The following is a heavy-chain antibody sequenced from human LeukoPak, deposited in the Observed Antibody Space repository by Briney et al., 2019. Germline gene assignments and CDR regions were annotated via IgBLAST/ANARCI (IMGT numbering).Heavy chain of an antibody. CDR1: GGSLSGYY. Sequence: LSLTCAVYGGSLSGYYWSWIRQPPGKGLEWVGFIRSKAYGGTTEYATSVKGRFTISRDDSKSIAYLQMNSLKTEDTAVYYCTRVITIFGVVNGYFDYWGQGTLVTVSS. J-gene: IGHJ4*02. V-gene: IGHV3-49*03. CDR2: IRSKAYGGTT. CDR3: TRVITIFGVVNGYFDY. D-gene: IGHD3-3*01.